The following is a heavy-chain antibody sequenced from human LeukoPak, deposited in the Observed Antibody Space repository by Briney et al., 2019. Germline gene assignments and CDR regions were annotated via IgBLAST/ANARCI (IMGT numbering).Heavy chain of an antibody. D-gene: IGHD6-6*01. Sequence: PGGSLRLSCAASGFTFSSYSMNWVRQAPGKGLEWVSSISSSSSYIYYADSVKGRFTISRDNAKNSLYLQMNSLRAEDTAVYYCARDRRIAARPGGNQHWGQGTLVTVSS. CDR1: GFTFSSYS. V-gene: IGHV3-21*01. J-gene: IGHJ1*01. CDR3: ARDRRIAARPGGNQH. CDR2: ISSSSSYI.